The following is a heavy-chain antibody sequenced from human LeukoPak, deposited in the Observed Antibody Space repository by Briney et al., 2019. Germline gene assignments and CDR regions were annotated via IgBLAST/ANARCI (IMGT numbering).Heavy chain of an antibody. CDR2: ISSRPSTV. V-gene: IGHV3-48*01. D-gene: IGHD6-6*01. CDR1: GFVFSTYA. Sequence: GGSLRLSCTGSGFVFSTYAMNWVRQAPGKGLEWVAYISSRPSTVYYANSVKGRFTISRDKAKKSVYLQMNSLRAEDTAVYYCAKDLAEYSSTPYYMDVWGKGTTVTVSS. J-gene: IGHJ6*03. CDR3: AKDLAEYSSTPYYMDV.